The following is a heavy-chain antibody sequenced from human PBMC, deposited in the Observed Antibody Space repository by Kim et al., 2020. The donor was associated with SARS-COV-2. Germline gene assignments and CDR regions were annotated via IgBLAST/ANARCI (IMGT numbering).Heavy chain of an antibody. J-gene: IGHJ6*02. CDR1: GFTFNTYG. CDR2: ISYDESKK. CDR3: AKDDWGPTSLGGMDV. D-gene: IGHD2-2*01. Sequence: GGSLRLSCAASGFTFNTYGMHWVRQAPGKGLEWLAAISYDESKKDYADSVKGRFTISRDNSKNTLYLQMNSLRPKDTALYHCAKDDWGPTSLGGMDVWGQVTSVTVSS. V-gene: IGHV3-30*18.